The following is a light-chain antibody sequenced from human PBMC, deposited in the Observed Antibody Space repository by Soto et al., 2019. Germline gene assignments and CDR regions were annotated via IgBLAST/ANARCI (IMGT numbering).Light chain of an antibody. CDR1: SSDVGAYDA. J-gene: IGLJ1*01. Sequence: VLAQPASVSGSPGQSITISCTGTSSDVGAYDAVSWYQQHPGKAPQVIIYRGTKRPSGVSTRFSGSVSGNTASLTVSGLQAEDEAEYFCCSSAPESTYVFGTGTKVNVL. CDR2: RGT. V-gene: IGLV2-23*01. CDR3: CSSAPESTYV.